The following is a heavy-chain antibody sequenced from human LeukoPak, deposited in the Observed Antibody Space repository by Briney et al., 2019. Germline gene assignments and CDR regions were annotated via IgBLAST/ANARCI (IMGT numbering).Heavy chain of an antibody. D-gene: IGHD3-22*01. Sequence: SETLSLTCAVSGGSISSSNWWSWVRQPPGKGLEWIGEIYHSGSTNYNPSLKSRVTISVDTSKNQFSLKLSSVTAADTAVYYCARDEYYDSSGPPYFDYWGQGTLVTVSS. CDR3: ARDEYYDSSGPPYFDY. V-gene: IGHV4-4*02. J-gene: IGHJ4*02. CDR1: GGSISSSNW. CDR2: IYHSGST.